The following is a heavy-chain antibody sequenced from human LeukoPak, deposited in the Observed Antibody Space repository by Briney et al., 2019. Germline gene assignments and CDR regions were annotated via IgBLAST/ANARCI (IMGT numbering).Heavy chain of an antibody. Sequence: ASVKVSCKASGYTFTGYYIHWVRQAPGQGLEWMGWINPNSGGTNYAQKFQGWVTMTRDTSMSTAYMQLSRLTSDDTAVYYCAWTKGVAGTEFFHYWGQGTLVTVSS. J-gene: IGHJ1*01. CDR2: INPNSGGT. D-gene: IGHD6-19*01. CDR1: GYTFTGYY. CDR3: AWTKGVAGTEFFHY. V-gene: IGHV1-2*04.